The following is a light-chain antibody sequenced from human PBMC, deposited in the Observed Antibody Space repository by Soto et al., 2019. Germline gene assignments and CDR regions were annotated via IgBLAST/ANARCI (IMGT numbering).Light chain of an antibody. V-gene: IGKV3-20*01. CDR3: EQYGRSPRT. CDR1: QIVDSSY. Sequence: EIVLTQSPGTLSLSPGERATLSCRASQIVDSSYLALYQQKPGQAPRLLIYGASSRATGIRDRFSCSGSGTDFTLTISRLESEDLAVYYGEQYGRSPRTFGQGNKVEIK. CDR2: GAS. J-gene: IGKJ1*01.